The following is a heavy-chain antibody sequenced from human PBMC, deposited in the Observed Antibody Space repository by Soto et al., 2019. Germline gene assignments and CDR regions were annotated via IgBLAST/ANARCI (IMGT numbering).Heavy chain of an antibody. V-gene: IGHV4-39*01. CDR2: IYYSGTT. J-gene: IGHJ4*02. CDR1: GDSISSSTYY. D-gene: IGHD3-22*01. CDR3: SRQPYDSSDYFDY. Sequence: SETLSLTCTVSGDSISSSTYYWGWIRQPPGKGLEWIGSIYYSGTTYYNPSLESRVTISVDTSRIHFSLKLISVAAADTAVYFCSRQPYDSSDYFDYWGQGTLVTVSS.